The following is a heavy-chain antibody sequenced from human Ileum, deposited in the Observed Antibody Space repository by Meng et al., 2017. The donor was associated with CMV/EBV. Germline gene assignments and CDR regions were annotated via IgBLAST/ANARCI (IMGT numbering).Heavy chain of an antibody. CDR1: NVTDRL. J-gene: IGHJ4*02. CDR3: LIQPPGS. V-gene: IGHV3-74*01. CDR2: IKSDGTNI. D-gene: IGHD5-18*01. Sequence: QVVESGGGLVQPGGSLRPSGTFNVTDRLLDWVRQVQGKGPMWLSRIKSDGTNINYADSVKGRFTISGDNAKNTVYLQMSSLRDEDTAVYYCLIQPPGSWGQGTLVTVSS.